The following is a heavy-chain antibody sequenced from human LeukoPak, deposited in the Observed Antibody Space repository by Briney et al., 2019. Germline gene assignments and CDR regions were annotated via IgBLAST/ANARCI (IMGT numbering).Heavy chain of an antibody. CDR3: AKDFTLHYYYGMDV. J-gene: IGHJ6*02. CDR2: ISWNSGSI. CDR1: GFTFDDYA. Sequence: GGSLRLSCAASGFTFDDYAMHWVRQAPGKGLEWVSGISWNSGSIGYADSVKGRFTISRDNAKNSLYLQMNSLRAEDTALYYCAKDFTLHYYYGMDVWGQGTTVTVSS. V-gene: IGHV3-9*01.